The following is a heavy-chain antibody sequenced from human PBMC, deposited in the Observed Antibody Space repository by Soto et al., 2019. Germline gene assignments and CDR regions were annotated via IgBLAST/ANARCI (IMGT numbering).Heavy chain of an antibody. V-gene: IGHV4-34*01. Sequence: QVQLQQWGAGLLKPSETLSLTCAVYGGSFSGYYWSWIRQPPGKGLEWIGEINHSGSTNYNPSLKSRVTISVDTSKNQFSLKLSSVTAADTAVYYCARGSTMVWGVIIPWGQGTLVTVSS. CDR1: GGSFSGYY. CDR3: ARGSTMVWGVIIP. J-gene: IGHJ5*02. CDR2: INHSGST. D-gene: IGHD3-10*01.